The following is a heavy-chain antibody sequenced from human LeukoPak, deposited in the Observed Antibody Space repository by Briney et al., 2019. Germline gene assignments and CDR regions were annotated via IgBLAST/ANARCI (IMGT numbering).Heavy chain of an antibody. D-gene: IGHD2-2*01. V-gene: IGHV3-33*08. CDR2: IWYDGSNK. J-gene: IGHJ4*02. CDR1: GFTFSSRG. Sequence: GTSLRLSCAASGFTFSSRGMHWVRQAPGKGLEWVAVIWYDGSNKYYADSVKGRFTISRDNSKNTLYLQMNSLRAEDTAVYYCARERLYCSSTSCYEGGFYFDYWGQGTLVTVSS. CDR3: ARERLYCSSTSCYEGGFYFDY.